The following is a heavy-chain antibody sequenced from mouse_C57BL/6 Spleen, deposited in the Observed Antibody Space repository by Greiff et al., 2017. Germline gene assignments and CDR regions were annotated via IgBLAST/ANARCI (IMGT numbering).Heavy chain of an antibody. CDR2: IDPSDSYT. J-gene: IGHJ1*03. Sequence: QVQLQQPGAELVMPGASVKLSCKASGYTFTSYWMHWVKQRPGQGLEWIGEIDPSDSYTNYNQKFKGESTLTVDKSSSTAYMQLSSLTSEDSAVYYGERSSGGGYFGVWGTGTTVTVSS. CDR3: ERSSGGGYFGV. CDR1: GYTFTSYW. D-gene: IGHD1-3*01. V-gene: IGHV1-69*01.